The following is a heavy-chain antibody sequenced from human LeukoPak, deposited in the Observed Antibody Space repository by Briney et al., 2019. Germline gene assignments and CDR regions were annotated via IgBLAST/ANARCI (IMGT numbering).Heavy chain of an antibody. V-gene: IGHV3-23*01. D-gene: IGHD6-6*01. Sequence: GGSLRLSCAASGFTFSSYAMSWVRQAEGKGLEWVSAISGSGGSTYYADSVKGRFTISRDNSKNTLYLQMNSLRAEDTAVYYCAKAQCEYSSSSSLDYWGQGTLVTVSS. CDR3: AKAQCEYSSSSSLDY. J-gene: IGHJ4*02. CDR2: ISGSGGST. CDR1: GFTFSSYA.